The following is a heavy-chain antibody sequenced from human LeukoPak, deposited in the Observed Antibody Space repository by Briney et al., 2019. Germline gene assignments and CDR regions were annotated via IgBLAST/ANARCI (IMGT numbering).Heavy chain of an antibody. CDR3: ARNLIPEQLVLNF. Sequence: PSETLSLTCTVSGGSISNYYWNWIRQPPGKGLEWIGYIHYTGSTNYNPSLKSRVTMSVDTSKNQFSLNLRSVTPEDTAVYYCARNLIPEQLVLNFWGQGTLVTVSS. V-gene: IGHV4-59*01. D-gene: IGHD6-13*01. CDR1: GGSISNYY. CDR2: IHYTGST. J-gene: IGHJ4*02.